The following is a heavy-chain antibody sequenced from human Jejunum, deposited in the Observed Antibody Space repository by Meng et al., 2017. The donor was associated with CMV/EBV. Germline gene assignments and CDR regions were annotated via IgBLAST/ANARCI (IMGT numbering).Heavy chain of an antibody. CDR3: ALGLYTTSWFFDL. D-gene: IGHD1-14*01. CDR2: VEPEDGET. J-gene: IGHJ2*01. V-gene: IGHV1-69-2*01. CDR1: WYTFTDYY. Sequence: KVSWYTFTDYYIHWVQQAPGKGLEWMGLVEPEDGETIYAEKSQGRVTISADTSTDTIYMELSSLRSEDTAVYFCALGLYTTSWFFDLWGRGTLVTVSS.